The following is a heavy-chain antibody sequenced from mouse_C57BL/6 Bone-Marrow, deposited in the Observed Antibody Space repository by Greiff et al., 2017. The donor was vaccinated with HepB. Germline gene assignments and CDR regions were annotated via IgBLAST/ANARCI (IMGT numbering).Heavy chain of an antibody. CDR1: GFTFSNYW. CDR2: IRLKSDNYAT. D-gene: IGHD2-3*01. CDR3: TEDGPYAMDC. Sequence: EVKVEESGGGLVQPGGSMKLSCVASGFTFSNYWMNWVRQSPEKGLEWVAQIRLKSDNYATHYAESVKGRFTISRDDSKSCVYLQRNNLRAEDTGIYYGTEDGPYAMDCWGQGTSVTVAS. V-gene: IGHV6-3*01. J-gene: IGHJ4*01.